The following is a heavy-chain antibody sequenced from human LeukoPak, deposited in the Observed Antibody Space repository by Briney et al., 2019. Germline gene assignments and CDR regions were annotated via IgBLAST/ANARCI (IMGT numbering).Heavy chain of an antibody. J-gene: IGHJ6*02. D-gene: IGHD3-16*02. CDR3: ARLSQTARYYYYYGMDV. Sequence: TSETLSLTCAVYGGSFSGYYWSWIRQPPGEGLEWIGEINLSGSTNYNPSLKSRVTISVDTSKNQFSLKLSSVTAADTAVYYCARLSQTARYYYYYGMDVWGQGTTVTVSS. V-gene: IGHV4-34*01. CDR2: INLSGST. CDR1: GGSFSGYY.